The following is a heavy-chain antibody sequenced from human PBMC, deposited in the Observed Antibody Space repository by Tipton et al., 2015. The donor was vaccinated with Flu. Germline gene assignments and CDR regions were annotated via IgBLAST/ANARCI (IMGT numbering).Heavy chain of an antibody. Sequence: QSGPEVKKPGASVKVSCKASGYMFIANFIHWVRQAPGQGLEWMGRINPNSGGTNYAQKFQGRVTLTRDTSISTAYMELSSLTSDDTAVYYCARATYYDSTAYYFDYWGQGTLVTVSS. V-gene: IGHV1-2*02. D-gene: IGHD3-22*01. CDR2: INPNSGGT. CDR3: ARATYYDSTAYYFDY. J-gene: IGHJ4*02. CDR1: GYMFIANF.